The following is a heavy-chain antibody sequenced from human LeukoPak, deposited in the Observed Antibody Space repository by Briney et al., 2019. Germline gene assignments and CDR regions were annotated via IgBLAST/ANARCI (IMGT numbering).Heavy chain of an antibody. Sequence: GASVKVSCKASGYTFTSRGISWVRQAPGQGLEWVGWINCHNGNTNYAQKLQGRLTMTTDTSTSTAYMELRSLRSDDTAAYYCARDEVSGGWYNHWGQGTLVTVSS. D-gene: IGHD6-19*01. CDR1: GYTFTSRG. V-gene: IGHV1-18*04. J-gene: IGHJ4*02. CDR3: ARDEVSGGWYNH. CDR2: INCHNGNT.